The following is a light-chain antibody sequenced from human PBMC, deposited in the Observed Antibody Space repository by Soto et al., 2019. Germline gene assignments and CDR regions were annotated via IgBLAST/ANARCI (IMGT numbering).Light chain of an antibody. CDR2: DVS. J-gene: IGLJ2*01. V-gene: IGLV2-14*01. CDR3: SSYPSSRTVV. CDR1: SSDVGGYNY. Sequence: QSALTQPASVSGSPGQSITISCTGTSSDVGGYNYVSWYQQHPGKAPKLMIYDVSNRPSGVSNRVSVSKSGNTASLTISGLQAEYEADYYCSSYPSSRTVVFGGGTKLTVL.